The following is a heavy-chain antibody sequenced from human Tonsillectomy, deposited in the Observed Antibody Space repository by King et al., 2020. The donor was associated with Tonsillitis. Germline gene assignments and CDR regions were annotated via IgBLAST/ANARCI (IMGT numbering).Heavy chain of an antibody. CDR3: ARRSDFDYFFDP. V-gene: IGHV4-39*01. D-gene: IGHD2/OR15-2a*01. Sequence: QLQASGPGLVPPSETLSLTCTVSGGSISSSSYYWGWIRQPPGKGLEWIGSIYYSGSAFYNPSLKSRVTISVDTSKNQFSLKLSSVTAADTAVFYCARRSDFDYFFDPWGQGTLVTVSS. J-gene: IGHJ5*02. CDR2: IYYSGSA. CDR1: GGSISSSSYY.